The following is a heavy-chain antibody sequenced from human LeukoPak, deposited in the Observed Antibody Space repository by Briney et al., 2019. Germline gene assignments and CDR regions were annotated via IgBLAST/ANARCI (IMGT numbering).Heavy chain of an antibody. V-gene: IGHV3-21*01. Sequence: GGSLRLSCAASGFTFSSYSMNWVRQAPGKGLEWVSSISSSSIYIYYADSVEGRFTISRDNAKNSLYLQMNSLRAEDTAVYYCARDSTTEASYYYYYMDVWGKGTTVTVSS. CDR1: GFTFSSYS. CDR2: ISSSSIYI. CDR3: ARDSTTEASYYYYYMDV. D-gene: IGHD1-1*01. J-gene: IGHJ6*03.